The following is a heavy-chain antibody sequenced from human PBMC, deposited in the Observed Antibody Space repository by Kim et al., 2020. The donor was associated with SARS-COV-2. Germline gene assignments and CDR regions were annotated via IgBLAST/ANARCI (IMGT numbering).Heavy chain of an antibody. CDR1: GLTFDDYG. V-gene: IGHV3-20*04. CDR3: VRVSGHFDCVFIYY. J-gene: IGHJ4*02. CDR2: ITCNGVST. Sequence: GGSLRLSCAASGLTFDDYGMRWVRQSPGKGLEWVGAITCNGVSTYYADSVKGRFTISRDNSKNFLYLQINSLRADDTALYYCVRVSGHFDCVFIYYCGQG. D-gene: IGHD3-9*01.